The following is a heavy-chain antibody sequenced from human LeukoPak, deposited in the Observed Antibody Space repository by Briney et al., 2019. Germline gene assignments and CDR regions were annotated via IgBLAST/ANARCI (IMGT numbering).Heavy chain of an antibody. Sequence: SGGSLRLSCAASGFTFSDYSMNWVRQAPGKGLEWVASVNTVSSYIYYADSMRGRFTISRDNAKNSLFLQMNSLRAEDTAVHYCARLRRNSDRSDFFYYYDHWGQGTLVTVSS. CDR1: GFTFSDYS. V-gene: IGHV3-21*01. CDR3: ARLRRNSDRSDFFYYYDH. J-gene: IGHJ4*02. D-gene: IGHD3-22*01. CDR2: VNTVSSYI.